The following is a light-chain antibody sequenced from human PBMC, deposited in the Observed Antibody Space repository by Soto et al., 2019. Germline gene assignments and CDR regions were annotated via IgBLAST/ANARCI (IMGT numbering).Light chain of an antibody. CDR3: SSYTSSSTLYV. V-gene: IGLV2-14*01. Sequence: QSALTQPASVSGSAGQSITISCTGASSDVGTYNYVSWYQQHPGKAPKLMIYDVSNRPSGVSNRFSGSKSGNTASLTISGLQAEDEADYYCSSYTSSSTLYVFGTGTKVTV. CDR1: SSDVGTYNY. CDR2: DVS. J-gene: IGLJ1*01.